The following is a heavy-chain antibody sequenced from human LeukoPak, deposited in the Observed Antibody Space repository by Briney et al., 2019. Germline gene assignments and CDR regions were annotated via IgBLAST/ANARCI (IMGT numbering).Heavy chain of an antibody. J-gene: IGHJ4*02. Sequence: PGGSLRLSCAASRFTLSSYAMSWVRQAPGKGLEWVSAISGSGGSTYYADSVKGRFTISRDNSKNTLYLQMNSLRAEDTAVYYCAKDTGAAYGGDCRDYWGQGTLVTVSS. D-gene: IGHD2-21*02. CDR3: AKDTGAAYGGDCRDY. CDR2: ISGSGGST. V-gene: IGHV3-23*01. CDR1: RFTLSSYA.